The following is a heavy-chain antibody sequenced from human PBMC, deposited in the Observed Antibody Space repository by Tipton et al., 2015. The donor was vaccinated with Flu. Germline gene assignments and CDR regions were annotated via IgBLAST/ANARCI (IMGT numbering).Heavy chain of an antibody. CDR2: IYYSGST. CDR1: GGSISSYY. D-gene: IGHD2-21*01. J-gene: IGHJ4*02. CDR3: ARSPKFQSSPFDY. V-gene: IGHV4-59*08. Sequence: TLSLTCTVSGGSISSYYWSWIRQPPGKGLEWIGYIYYSGSTNYSPSLKSRVTISVDTSKNQFSLKLSSVTAADTAVYYCARSPKFQSSPFDYWGQGTLATVSS.